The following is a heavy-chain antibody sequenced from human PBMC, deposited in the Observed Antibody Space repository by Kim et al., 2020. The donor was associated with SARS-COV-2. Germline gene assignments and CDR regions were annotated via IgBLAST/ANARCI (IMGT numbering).Heavy chain of an antibody. V-gene: IGHV3-23*01. CDR1: GFTFSSYA. CDR3: ANELAITIFGVVIEKAAFDI. D-gene: IGHD3-3*01. J-gene: IGHJ3*02. CDR2: ISGSGGST. Sequence: GGSLRLSCAASGFTFSSYAMSWVRQAPGKGLEWVSAISGSGGSTYYADSVKGRFTISRDNSKNTLYLQMNSLRAEDTAVYYCANELAITIFGVVIEKAAFDIWGQGTMVTVSS.